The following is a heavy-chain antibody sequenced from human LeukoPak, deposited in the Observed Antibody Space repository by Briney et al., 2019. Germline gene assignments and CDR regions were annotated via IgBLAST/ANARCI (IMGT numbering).Heavy chain of an antibody. V-gene: IGHV3-74*01. D-gene: IGHD3-22*01. J-gene: IGHJ5*02. CDR1: GSTFSNYW. CDR2: INSDGINT. CDR3: ARDLGQYYDTSDNWFDP. Sequence: GGSLRLSCAASGSTFSNYWMHWVRQAPGKGLVWVSRINSDGINTSYADSVKGRFTISRDNAKNTLNLQMNGLRAEDTAVYYCARDLGQYYDTSDNWFDPWGQGTLVTVSS.